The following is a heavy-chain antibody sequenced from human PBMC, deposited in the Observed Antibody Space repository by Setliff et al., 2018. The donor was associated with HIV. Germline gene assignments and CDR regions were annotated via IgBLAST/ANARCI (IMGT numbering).Heavy chain of an antibody. D-gene: IGHD4-17*01. V-gene: IGHV4-38-2*02. J-gene: IGHJ4*02. CDR1: GDSISNSYY. CDR3: ATLYGDPGRGYFDC. CDR2: IYHSGTT. Sequence: SETLSLTCNVSGDSISNSYYWGWIRQPPGKGLEWIGSIYHSGTTNYNSSLKSRVTISGQASNNQFSLRLNSVTAADTAVYYCATLYGDPGRGYFDCWGQGTLITVSS.